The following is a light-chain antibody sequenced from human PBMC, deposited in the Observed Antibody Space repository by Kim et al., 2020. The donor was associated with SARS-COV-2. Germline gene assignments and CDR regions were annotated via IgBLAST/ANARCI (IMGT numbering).Light chain of an antibody. CDR3: GSWDNSLSGWV. CDR1: GSNIGNKY. J-gene: IGLJ3*02. Sequence: QSVLTQPPSVSAAPGQKVTISCSGSGSNIGNKYVSWYQQVPGTAPKLLIYDNDKRPSGIPDRFSGSKSGTSATLGITGLQTGDEADYYCGSWDNSLSGWVLGGGTKSPS. CDR2: DND. V-gene: IGLV1-51*01.